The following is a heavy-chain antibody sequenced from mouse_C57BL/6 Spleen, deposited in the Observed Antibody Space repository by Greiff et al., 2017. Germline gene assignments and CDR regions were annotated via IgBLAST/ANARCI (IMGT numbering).Heavy chain of an antibody. Sequence: QVQLKQPGTELVKPGASVKLSCKASGYTFTSYWMHWVQQRPGQGLEWIGNINPSNGGTNYNEKFKSKATLTLDKSSSPAYMQLSSLTSEDSAVYYCDRWGLYYGSSYGYGLDVWGTGTTVTVSS. D-gene: IGHD1-1*01. V-gene: IGHV1-53*01. CDR2: INPSNGGT. CDR3: DRWGLYYGSSYGYGLDV. J-gene: IGHJ1*03. CDR1: GYTFTSYW.